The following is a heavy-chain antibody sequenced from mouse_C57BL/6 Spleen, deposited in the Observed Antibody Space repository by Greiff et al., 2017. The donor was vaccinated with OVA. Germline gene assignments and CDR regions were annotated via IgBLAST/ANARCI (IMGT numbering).Heavy chain of an antibody. V-gene: IGHV5-4*01. J-gene: IGHJ2*01. D-gene: IGHD4-1*01. Sequence: EVMLVESGGGLVKPGGSLKLSCAASGFTFSSYAMSWVRQTPEKRLEWVATISDGGSYTYYPDNVQGRFTISRDNAKNNLYLQMSHLKSEDTAMYDCARDELGRGNYFDYWGQGTTLTVSS. CDR3: ARDELGRGNYFDY. CDR1: GFTFSSYA. CDR2: ISDGGSYT.